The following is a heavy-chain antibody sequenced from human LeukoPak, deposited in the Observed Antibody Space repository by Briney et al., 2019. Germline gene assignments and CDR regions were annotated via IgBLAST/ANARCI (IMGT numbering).Heavy chain of an antibody. J-gene: IGHJ4*02. V-gene: IGHV4-59*01. CDR2: IYNSGST. CDR3: ARVFGGYGFIL. CDR1: GGSISSYY. Sequence: QASESLSLTCTVSGGSISSYYWSWIRQPPEKGLEWIGYIYNSGSTNYNPSLKSRVTISIDSSKSQFSLKLTSVTAADTAVYYCARVFGGYGFILWGQGTLVTVSS. D-gene: IGHD5-12*01.